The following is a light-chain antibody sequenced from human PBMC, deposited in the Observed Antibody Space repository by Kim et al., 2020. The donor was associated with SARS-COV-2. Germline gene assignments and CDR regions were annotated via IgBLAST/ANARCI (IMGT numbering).Light chain of an antibody. CDR3: STRDNSLDHWM. Sequence: TVSSTGCRYTMASNSENWYQQYPGTAPQLLIDDDGRRPSGVSDRFSCSRSGTTATLTISALRLEDEAAYYCSTRDNSLDHWMFGGGTKVTVL. V-gene: IGLV1-36*01. J-gene: IGLJ3*02. CDR1: RYTMASNS. CDR2: DDG.